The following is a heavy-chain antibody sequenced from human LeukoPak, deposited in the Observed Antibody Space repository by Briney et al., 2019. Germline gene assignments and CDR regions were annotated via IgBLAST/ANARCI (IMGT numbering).Heavy chain of an antibody. CDR2: IIPIFGTA. D-gene: IGHD3-10*01. Sequence: SVKVSCKASGGTFSSYAISWVRQAPGQGLEWMGGIIPIFGTANYAQKFQGRVTITADESTSTAYMELSSLRSEDTAVYYCARDSPNVLLWFGPDYWGQGTLVTVSS. J-gene: IGHJ4*02. CDR1: GGTFSSYA. CDR3: ARDSPNVLLWFGPDY. V-gene: IGHV1-69*13.